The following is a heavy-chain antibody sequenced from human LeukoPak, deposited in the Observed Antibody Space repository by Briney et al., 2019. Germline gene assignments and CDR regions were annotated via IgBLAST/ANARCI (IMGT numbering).Heavy chain of an antibody. J-gene: IGHJ3*02. Sequence: SETLSLTCTVSGGSISSYYWSWIWQPAGKGLEWIGRIYTSGYTNYNPSLKSRVTMSVDASKNKISLKLSSVTAADTAVYYCARDSPSPGYSSGWYGGGSAFDIWGQGTMVTVSS. CDR2: IYTSGYT. D-gene: IGHD6-19*01. V-gene: IGHV4-4*07. CDR1: GGSISSYY. CDR3: ARDSPSPGYSSGWYGGGSAFDI.